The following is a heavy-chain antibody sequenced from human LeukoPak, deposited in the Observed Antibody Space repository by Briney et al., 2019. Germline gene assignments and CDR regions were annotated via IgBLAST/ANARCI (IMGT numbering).Heavy chain of an antibody. CDR2: ISSSSSTM. CDR3: ARDRGIAAAGDPNWFDP. V-gene: IGHV3-48*04. D-gene: IGHD6-13*01. J-gene: IGHJ5*02. Sequence: GRSLRLSCAASGFTFSSYSMNWVRQAPGKGLEWVSYISSSSSTMYYADSVKGRFTISRDNAKNSLYLQMNSLRAEDTAVYYCARDRGIAAAGDPNWFDPWGQGTLVTASS. CDR1: GFTFSSYS.